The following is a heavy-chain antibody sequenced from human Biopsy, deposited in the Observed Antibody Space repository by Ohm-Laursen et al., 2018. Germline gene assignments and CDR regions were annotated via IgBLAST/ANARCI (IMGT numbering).Heavy chain of an antibody. CDR3: ARLEWRDTFFDF. Sequence: GTLSLTCAVSGYSIKSSYYWGWIRQPPGKGLEWIGNIYHSGSTYYNPSLKSRVTISVEKSKNQFSLKLSSVTAADTAVYYCARLEWRDTFFDFWGQGRLVTVSS. V-gene: IGHV4-38-2*01. J-gene: IGHJ4*02. D-gene: IGHD3-3*01. CDR2: IYHSGST. CDR1: GYSIKSSYY.